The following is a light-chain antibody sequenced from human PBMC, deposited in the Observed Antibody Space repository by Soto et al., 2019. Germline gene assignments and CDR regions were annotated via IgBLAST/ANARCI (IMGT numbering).Light chain of an antibody. CDR2: GAS. V-gene: IGKV3-20*01. CDR1: QSVSSSY. Sequence: EIVLTQSPGTLSLSPGERATLSCRASQSVSSSYLAWYQQKPGQAPRLLIYGASSRATGNADRFSGSGSGTDFTLTISRLEPEDFAVYYCQHYGSLVLTFGGGPKGEIK. J-gene: IGKJ4*01. CDR3: QHYGSLVLT.